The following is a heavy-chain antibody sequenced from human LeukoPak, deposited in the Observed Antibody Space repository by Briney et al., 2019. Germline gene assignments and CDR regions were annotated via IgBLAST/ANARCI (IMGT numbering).Heavy chain of an antibody. D-gene: IGHD2-15*01. CDR3: ARGEGWVGY. V-gene: IGHV3-21*01. CDR1: LFTFSSDS. CDR2: ISSSSSYI. Sequence: GGPQTRSCAASLFTFSSDSMHKVREAPGKGPSQVLSISSSSSYIYYGGSVKGRFTRARDKAKNSLYLQMNSLRAEDTAVYYCARGEGWVGYWGQGTLVAVSS. J-gene: IGHJ4*02.